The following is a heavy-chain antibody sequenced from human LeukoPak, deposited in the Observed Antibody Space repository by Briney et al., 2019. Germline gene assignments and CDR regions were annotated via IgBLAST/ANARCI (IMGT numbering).Heavy chain of an antibody. D-gene: IGHD3-3*01. V-gene: IGHV4-39*01. Sequence: SETLPLTCIVSDGSISSGCYYWGWIRQPPVKGLEWIGSIYYSGSTYYNPSLKSRVTISVDTSKNQFSLKLSSVTAADTAVYYCARHGFSSFTFAHAFDIWGQGTMVTVSS. J-gene: IGHJ3*02. CDR2: IYYSGST. CDR1: DGSISSGCYY. CDR3: ARHGFSSFTFAHAFDI.